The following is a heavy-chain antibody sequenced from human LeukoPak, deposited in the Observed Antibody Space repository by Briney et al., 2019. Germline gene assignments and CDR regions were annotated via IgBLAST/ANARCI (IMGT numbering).Heavy chain of an antibody. V-gene: IGHV4-34*01. Sequence: PSETLSLTCVVYGGSFSDYYWSWVRQPPGKGLEWIGEINHSGTTKYNPSLKSRLTISIHTSNNQFSLNLNSVTAADTAVYYCARGEGTLAGRRWPYYFYYYKDVWGKGTTVTISS. J-gene: IGHJ6*03. D-gene: IGHD6-19*01. CDR1: GGSFSDYY. CDR3: ARGEGTLAGRRWPYYFYYYKDV. CDR2: INHSGTT.